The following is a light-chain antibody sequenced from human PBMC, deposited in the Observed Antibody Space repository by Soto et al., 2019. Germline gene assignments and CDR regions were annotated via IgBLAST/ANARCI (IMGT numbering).Light chain of an antibody. CDR3: QQYDNCPPYT. Sequence: EVVMMQSPATLSVSPGERATLSCRASQSVSSNLAWYQQKPGQAPRLLIYGASTRATGVPARFSGSWSGTEFTLTISSLQSEDFAVYYCQQYDNCPPYTLGQGTKLEIK. J-gene: IGKJ2*01. CDR1: QSVSSN. V-gene: IGKV3-15*01. CDR2: GAS.